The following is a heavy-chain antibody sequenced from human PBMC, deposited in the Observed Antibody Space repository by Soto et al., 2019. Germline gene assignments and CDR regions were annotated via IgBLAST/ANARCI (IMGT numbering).Heavy chain of an antibody. Sequence: RLSCAASGFTFSSYAMHWVRQAPGKGLEWVAVISYDGSNKYYADSVKGRFTISRDNSKNTLYLQMNSLRAEDTAVYYCARGTGYCSSTSCKRKYSSGWYGNYFDYWGQGTLVTVSS. D-gene: IGHD2-2*01. V-gene: IGHV3-30-3*01. CDR2: ISYDGSNK. J-gene: IGHJ4*02. CDR1: GFTFSSYA. CDR3: ARGTGYCSSTSCKRKYSSGWYGNYFDY.